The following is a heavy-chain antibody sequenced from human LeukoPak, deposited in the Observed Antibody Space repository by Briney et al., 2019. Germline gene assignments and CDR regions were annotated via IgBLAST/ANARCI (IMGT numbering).Heavy chain of an antibody. J-gene: IGHJ4*02. V-gene: IGHV4-59*01. D-gene: IGHD6-25*01. CDR1: GDSISTYY. Sequence: SETLFLACSVSGDSISTYYWSWIRQPPGKGLDWIGYTFYSGTTNYNPSLRSRITISVDRSKNLVFLNLTSVTAADTAVYYCARGSRTRPYFESWGQGTLVTVSS. CDR3: ARGSRTRPYFES. CDR2: TFYSGTT.